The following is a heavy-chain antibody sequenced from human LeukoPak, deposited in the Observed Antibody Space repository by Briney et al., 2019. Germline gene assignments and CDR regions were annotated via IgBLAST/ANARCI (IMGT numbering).Heavy chain of an antibody. CDR3: AREAGGDPGVWFDP. J-gene: IGHJ5*02. D-gene: IGHD2-21*02. V-gene: IGHV4-59*01. Sequence: SETLSLTCTVSGGSISSYYWSWIRQPPGKGLERIGYIYYSGSTNYNPSLKSRVTISVDTSKNQFSLKLSSVTAADTAVYYCAREAGGDPGVWFDPWGQGTLVTVSS. CDR1: GGSISSYY. CDR2: IYYSGST.